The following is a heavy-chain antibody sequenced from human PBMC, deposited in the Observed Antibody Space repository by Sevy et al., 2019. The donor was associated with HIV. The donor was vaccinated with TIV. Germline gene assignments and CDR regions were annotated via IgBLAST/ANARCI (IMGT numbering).Heavy chain of an antibody. J-gene: IGHJ6*02. CDR2: IWYDGSNK. Sequence: GGSVRLSCAASGFTFSSYGMHWVRQAPGKGLEWVAVIWYDGSNKYYADSVKGRFTISRDNSKNTLYLQMNSLRAEDTAVYYCARDGNWSGTTRYYYYGMDVWGQGTTVTVSS. CDR1: GFTFSSYG. CDR3: ARDGNWSGTTRYYYYGMDV. D-gene: IGHD1-7*01. V-gene: IGHV3-33*01.